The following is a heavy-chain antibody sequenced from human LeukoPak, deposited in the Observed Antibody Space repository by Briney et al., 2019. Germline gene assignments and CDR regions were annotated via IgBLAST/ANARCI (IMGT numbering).Heavy chain of an antibody. V-gene: IGHV1-8*01. J-gene: IGHJ4*02. D-gene: IGHD3-22*01. CDR3: ARAFDYYDSSGSYYFDY. CDR1: GYTFTSHD. Sequence: ASVKVSCKASGYTFTSHDINWVRQATGQGLEWMGWMSPNSGDTGYAQKFQGRVTMTSDSSISTAYMELSSLRSEDTAVYYCARAFDYYDSSGSYYFDYWGQGTLVTVSS. CDR2: MSPNSGDT.